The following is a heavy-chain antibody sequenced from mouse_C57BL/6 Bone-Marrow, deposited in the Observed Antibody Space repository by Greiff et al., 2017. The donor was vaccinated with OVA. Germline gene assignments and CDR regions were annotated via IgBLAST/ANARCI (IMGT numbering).Heavy chain of an antibody. CDR2: IYPRSGNT. CDR1: GYTFTSYG. V-gene: IGHV1-81*01. CDR3: ARDPYSNYFDY. J-gene: IGHJ2*01. D-gene: IGHD2-5*01. Sequence: VQLQQSGAELARPGASVKLSCKASGYTFTSYGISWVKQRPGQGLEWIGEIYPRSGNTYYNEKFKGKATLTADKSSSTAYMELRSLTAEDSAVYFCARDPYSNYFDYWGQGTTLTVSS.